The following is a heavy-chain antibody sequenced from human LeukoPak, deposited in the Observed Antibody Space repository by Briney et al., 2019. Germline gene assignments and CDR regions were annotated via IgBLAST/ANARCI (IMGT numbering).Heavy chain of an antibody. CDR1: GFTFSNSA. V-gene: IGHV1-58*01. D-gene: IGHD2/OR15-2a*01. CDR2: IVVGSGNT. CDR3: AVDVIYESD. Sequence: GASVKVSCKASGFTFSNSAVQWVRQARGQRLEWIGWIVVGSGNTNYAQKFQERVTITRDMSTSTAYMELSSLRSEDTAVYYCAVDVIYESDWGQGKLVTVSS. J-gene: IGHJ4*02.